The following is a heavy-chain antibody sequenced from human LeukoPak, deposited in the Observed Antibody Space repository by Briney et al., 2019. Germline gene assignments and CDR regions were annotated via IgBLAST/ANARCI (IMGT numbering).Heavy chain of an antibody. CDR3: ARDLMSYYYDSSGSLDY. Sequence: GGSLRLSCVASGFTFSSYDMHWVRQATGEGLEWVSAIGSAGDTYYPGSVKGRFTISRENAKNSLYLQMNSLRAEDTAVYYCARDLMSYYYDSSGSLDYWGQGTLVTVSS. CDR1: GFTFSSYD. J-gene: IGHJ4*02. D-gene: IGHD3-22*01. CDR2: IGSAGDT. V-gene: IGHV3-13*01.